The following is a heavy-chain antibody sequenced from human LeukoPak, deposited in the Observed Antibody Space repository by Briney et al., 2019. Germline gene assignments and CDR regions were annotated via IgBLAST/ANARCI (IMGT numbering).Heavy chain of an antibody. CDR1: GGTFSSLS. CDR2: ISPIGNVA. D-gene: IGHD4-17*01. V-gene: IGHV1-69*02. Sequence: ASVKVSCKASGGTFSSLSFSWVRQAPGQGLEWMGRISPIGNVAEYAQKFQGRLTFSADKSTSTVHMELSSLRSVDTAVYFCARRIWNADYVGGWFDPWGQGTLVTVSP. CDR3: ARRIWNADYVGGWFDP. J-gene: IGHJ5*02.